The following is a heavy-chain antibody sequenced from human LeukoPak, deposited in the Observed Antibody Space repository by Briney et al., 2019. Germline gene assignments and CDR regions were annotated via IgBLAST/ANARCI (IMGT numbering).Heavy chain of an antibody. V-gene: IGHV4-38-2*02. J-gene: IGHJ6*03. CDR1: GYSISSGYF. Sequence: SESLSLTCSVSGYSISSGYFWGWIRQPPGKGLEWIGSIYHSGSTYYNPSLKSRVTISMDKSKNQFSLNMNSVIAADTAVYYCARVRWVTGTPSLDYYYYYMDVWGEGTTVTVSS. CDR2: IYHSGST. D-gene: IGHD1-20*01. CDR3: ARVRWVTGTPSLDYYYYYMDV.